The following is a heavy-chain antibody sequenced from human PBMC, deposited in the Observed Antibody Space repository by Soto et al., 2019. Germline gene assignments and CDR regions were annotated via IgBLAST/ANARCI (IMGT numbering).Heavy chain of an antibody. V-gene: IGHV3-9*01. CDR1: GFTFDDYA. CDR3: AKVGQVAGNSYYFDY. D-gene: IGHD6-19*01. Sequence: PGGSLRLSCAASGFTFDDYAMHWVRQAPGKGLEWVSGISWNSGSIGYADSVKGRFTISRDNAKNSLYLQMNSLRAEDTALYYCAKVGQVAGNSYYFDYWGQGTLVTVSS. CDR2: ISWNSGSI. J-gene: IGHJ4*02.